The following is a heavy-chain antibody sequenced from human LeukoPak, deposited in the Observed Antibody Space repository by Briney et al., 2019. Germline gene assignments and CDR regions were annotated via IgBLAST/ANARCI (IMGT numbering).Heavy chain of an antibody. J-gene: IGHJ4*02. CDR3: ARGDPYGSSLQVVYFDY. CDR2: INHSGST. V-gene: IGHV4-34*01. CDR1: GGSFSGYY. D-gene: IGHD3-22*01. Sequence: SETLSLTCAVYGGSFSGYYWSWIRQPPGKGLEWIGEINHSGSTNYNPSLKSRVTISVDTSKNQFSLKLSSVTAADTAVYYCARGDPYGSSLQVVYFDYWGQGTLVTVSS.